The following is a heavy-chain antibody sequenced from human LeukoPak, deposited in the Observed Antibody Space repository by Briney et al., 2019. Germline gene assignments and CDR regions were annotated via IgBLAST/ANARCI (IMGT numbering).Heavy chain of an antibody. V-gene: IGHV5-51*01. CDR2: IHSADSNT. Sequence: GESLKISCQDSGYSFTNYWIGWVRQMPGKGLEWMGIIHSADSNTKYSPSFQGQVTISADKSISTAYLQWSGLKASDTAMYYCTGARHGDYRWDYWGQGTLVTVSS. CDR3: TGARHGDYRWDY. CDR1: GYSFTNYW. J-gene: IGHJ4*02. D-gene: IGHD4-17*01.